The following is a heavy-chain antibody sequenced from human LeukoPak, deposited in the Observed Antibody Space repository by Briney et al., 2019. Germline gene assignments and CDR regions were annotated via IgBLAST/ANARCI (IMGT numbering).Heavy chain of an antibody. Sequence: GGSLRLSCAASGFAFSSYVLHWVRQAPGKGLEWVAFISSDGSNKYYADSVRGRFTISRDNSKNTLYLQVNSLRAEDTAVYYCVNGYYDSSGYFVYWGQGTLVTVSS. V-gene: IGHV3-30-3*01. D-gene: IGHD3-22*01. J-gene: IGHJ4*02. CDR3: VNGYYDSSGYFVY. CDR1: GFAFSSYV. CDR2: ISSDGSNK.